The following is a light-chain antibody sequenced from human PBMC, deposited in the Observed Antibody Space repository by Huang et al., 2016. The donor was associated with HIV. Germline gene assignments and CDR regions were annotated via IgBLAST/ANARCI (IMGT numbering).Light chain of an antibody. Sequence: EIVLTQSPATLSLSPGERATLSCRASQSVGNSLAWYQQKPGQTPRLPIYHASDRASGIPARFGGSGSGADFTLTISSLEPEDFAVYYCQQGTTFGPGTRVDIK. CDR2: HAS. CDR3: QQGTT. V-gene: IGKV3-11*01. J-gene: IGKJ3*01. CDR1: QSVGNS.